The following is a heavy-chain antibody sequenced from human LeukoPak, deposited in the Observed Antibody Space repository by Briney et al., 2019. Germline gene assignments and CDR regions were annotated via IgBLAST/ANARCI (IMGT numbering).Heavy chain of an antibody. D-gene: IGHD2-2*01. CDR1: GYTFTGYY. CDR3: TRVGQSTDFDY. Sequence: GASVKVSYKASGYTFTGYYIHWVRQAPGQGLEWMGWINPNSGGTNYAQNFQGRVTMTRDTSISTAYMELSRLRSDDTAVYFCTRVGQSTDFDYWGQGTLVTVSS. V-gene: IGHV1-2*02. CDR2: INPNSGGT. J-gene: IGHJ4*02.